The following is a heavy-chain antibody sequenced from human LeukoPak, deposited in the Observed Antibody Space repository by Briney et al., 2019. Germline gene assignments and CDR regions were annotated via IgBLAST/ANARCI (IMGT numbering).Heavy chain of an antibody. J-gene: IGHJ6*03. CDR2: ISAYNGNT. CDR1: GYTFTSYG. CDR3: ATQYYSNYHYYYYYYMDV. D-gene: IGHD4-11*01. V-gene: IGHV1-18*01. Sequence: ASVKVSCKASGYTFTSYGISWVRQAPGQALEWMGWISAYNGNTNYAQKPQRRVTMTTDTSTSTAYMELSSLRSEDTAVYYCATQYYSNYHYYYYYYMDVWGKGTTVTVSS.